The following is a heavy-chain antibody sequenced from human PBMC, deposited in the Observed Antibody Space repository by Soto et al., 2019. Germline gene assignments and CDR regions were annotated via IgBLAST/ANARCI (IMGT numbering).Heavy chain of an antibody. CDR3: AIRKREDYGDYGTPSYWYFDL. J-gene: IGHJ2*01. CDR2: IIPIFGTA. D-gene: IGHD4-17*01. V-gene: IGHV1-69*01. CDR1: GGTFSSYA. Sequence: QVQLVQSGAEVKKPGSSVKVSCKACGGTFSSYAISWVRQAPGQGLEWMGGIIPIFGTANYAQKFQGRVTITADESTSTAYMELSSLRSEDTAVYYCAIRKREDYGDYGTPSYWYFDLWGRGTLVTVSS.